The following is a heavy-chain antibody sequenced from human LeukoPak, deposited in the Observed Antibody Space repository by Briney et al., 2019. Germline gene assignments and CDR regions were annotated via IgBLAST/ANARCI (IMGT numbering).Heavy chain of an antibody. CDR3: ARGSDDYKLGNH. CDR2: IYYSVCT. V-gene: IGHV4-39*01. D-gene: IGHD5-24*01. J-gene: IGHJ5*02. CDR1: GDSFSNSYC. Sequence: SETLSLSCSVSGDSFSNSYCWTWVRQPPGKRPEWIGTIYYSVCTYYNPSLRSRPTISGDTSRNLFSLKLISVTAADTAVYYCARGSDDYKLGNHWGHGTLVTVSS.